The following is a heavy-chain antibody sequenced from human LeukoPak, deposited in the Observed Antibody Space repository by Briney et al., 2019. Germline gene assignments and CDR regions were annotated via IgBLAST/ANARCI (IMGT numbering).Heavy chain of an antibody. V-gene: IGHV3-7*03. D-gene: IGHD1-26*01. J-gene: IGHJ4*02. CDR3: ARDKIVGATKNDY. Sequence: GGSLGLSCAASGFTFSNYWMSWVRQAPGKRLEWVANIKQDGSEKYYVDSVKGRFTISRDNAQNSLYLHMNSLRAEDTAVYYCARDKIVGATKNDYWGQGILVTVSS. CDR1: GFTFSNYW. CDR2: IKQDGSEK.